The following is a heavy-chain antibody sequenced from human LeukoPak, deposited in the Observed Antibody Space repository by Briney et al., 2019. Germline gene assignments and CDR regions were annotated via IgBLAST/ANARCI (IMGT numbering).Heavy chain of an antibody. CDR3: ARDDGQLWGYSDY. D-gene: IGHD5-18*01. Sequence: SVKVSCKASGYTFTSYGISWVRQAPGQGLEWMGGIIPIFGTANYAQKFQGRVTITADKSTSTAYMELSSLRSEDTAVYYCARDDGQLWGYSDYWGQGTLVTVSS. CDR2: IIPIFGTA. CDR1: GYTFTSYG. J-gene: IGHJ4*02. V-gene: IGHV1-69*06.